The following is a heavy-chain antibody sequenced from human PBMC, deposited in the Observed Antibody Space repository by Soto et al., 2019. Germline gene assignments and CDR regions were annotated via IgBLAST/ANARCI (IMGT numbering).Heavy chain of an antibody. CDR2: MSYDGSDK. V-gene: IGHV3-30*14. CDR3: ARGLVGLWSPFDY. J-gene: IGHJ4*02. CDR1: GLTFSDYA. Sequence: GGSLRLSCEASGLTFSDYAIHWVRQAPGKGLEWVAVMSYDGSDKYYTDSVKGRFTISRDNSKNTLYLQLNSLRTEDTAVYYCARGLVGLWSPFDYWGQGTLVTVSS. D-gene: IGHD3-10*01.